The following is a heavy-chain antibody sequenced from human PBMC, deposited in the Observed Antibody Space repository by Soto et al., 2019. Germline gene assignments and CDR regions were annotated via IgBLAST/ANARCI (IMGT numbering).Heavy chain of an antibody. CDR1: GGTFSSYA. J-gene: IGHJ6*03. D-gene: IGHD6-19*01. Sequence: QVQLVQSGAEVKKPGSSVKVSCKASGGTFSSYAFNWVRQAPGQGLEWMGRIIPILGIGDYAQRFQGRVTITADKSTSTVYMEPSSLRSEDTAVYYCARNPRAVAAMHMDVWGKGTMVTVSS. CDR3: ARNPRAVAAMHMDV. V-gene: IGHV1-69*04. CDR2: IIPILGIG.